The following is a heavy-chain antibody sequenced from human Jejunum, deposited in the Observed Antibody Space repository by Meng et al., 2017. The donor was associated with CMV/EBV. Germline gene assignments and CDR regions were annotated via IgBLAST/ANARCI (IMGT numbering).Heavy chain of an antibody. J-gene: IGHJ5*02. CDR2: IYYSGST. D-gene: IGHD2-21*01. Sequence: VSGGSISSGNSCWSWFRQHPAKGLEWIGCIYYSGSTYYSPSLSSRLTISLDTSKNQFSLELNSVSAADAAVYYCASGDPCYSSGLDPWGQGTLVTVSS. V-gene: IGHV4-31*02. CDR1: GGSISSGNSC. CDR3: ASGDPCYSSGLDP.